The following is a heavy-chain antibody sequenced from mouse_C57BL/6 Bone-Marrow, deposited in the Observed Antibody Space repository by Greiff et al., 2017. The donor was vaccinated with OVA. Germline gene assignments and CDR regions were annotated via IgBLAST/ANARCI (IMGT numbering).Heavy chain of an antibody. D-gene: IGHD1-1*01. CDR3: ARITLRAMDY. J-gene: IGHJ4*01. CDR1: GYTFTSYW. CDR2: IDPSDSYT. Sequence: VQLQQPGAELVMPGASVKLSCKASGYTFTSYWMHWVKQRPGQGLEWIGEIDPSDSYTNYNQKFKGKSTLTVDKSSSTAYMQLSSLTSEDSAVYYCARITLRAMDYGGQGTAVTVSS. V-gene: IGHV1-69*01.